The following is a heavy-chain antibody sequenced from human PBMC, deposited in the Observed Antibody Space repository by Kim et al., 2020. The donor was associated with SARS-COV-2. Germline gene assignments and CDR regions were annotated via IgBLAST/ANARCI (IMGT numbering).Heavy chain of an antibody. D-gene: IGHD6-19*01. V-gene: IGHV3-30*02. J-gene: IGHJ4*02. CDR3: AKVDPVAGDFDY. Sequence: YYADSVKGRFTISRDNSKNTLYLQMNSLRAEDTAVYYCAKVDPVAGDFDYWGQGTLVTVSS.